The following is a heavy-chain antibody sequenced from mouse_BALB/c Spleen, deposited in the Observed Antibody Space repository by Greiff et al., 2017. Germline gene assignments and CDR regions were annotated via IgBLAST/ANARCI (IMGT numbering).Heavy chain of an antibody. V-gene: IGHV5-17*02. D-gene: IGHD2-2*01. CDR1: GFTFSSFG. CDR3: AGSRYGNDGSFDY. Sequence: EVQRVESGGGLVQPGGSRKLSCAASGFTFSSFGMHWVRQPPEKGLEWVAYISSGSSTIYYADTVKGRFTISRNNPKSTLFLQMTSLRSEDTAMYYCAGSRYGNDGSFDYWGQGTTLTVSS. CDR2: ISSGSSTI. J-gene: IGHJ2*01.